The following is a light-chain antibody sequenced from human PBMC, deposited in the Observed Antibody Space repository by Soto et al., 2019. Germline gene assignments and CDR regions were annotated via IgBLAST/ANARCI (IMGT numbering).Light chain of an antibody. CDR1: QSVSSSY. CDR2: GAS. CDR3: QQYGSSPPYT. V-gene: IGKV3-20*01. Sequence: EIVLTQSPGTLSLSPGERATLSCRASQSVSSSYLAWYQQKPGQAPRLLIYGASSRATGIPDRFSGSGSGTDFTLTISRLETEDFAVYYCQQYGSSPPYTCGQGTKLEIK. J-gene: IGKJ2*01.